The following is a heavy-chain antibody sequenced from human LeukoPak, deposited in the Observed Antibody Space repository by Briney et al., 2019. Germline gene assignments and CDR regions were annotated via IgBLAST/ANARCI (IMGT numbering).Heavy chain of an antibody. CDR2: LSAYNGHT. Sequence: ASVKVSCKASGYTFITYGISWVRRAPGKGLEWMGWLSAYNGHTKYAQKLQGRVTMTTDTSTSTAYMELRSLRSDDTAVYYCARREGDAFDIWGQGTMVTVSS. V-gene: IGHV1-18*01. CDR1: GYTFITYG. J-gene: IGHJ3*02. D-gene: IGHD1-26*01. CDR3: ARREGDAFDI.